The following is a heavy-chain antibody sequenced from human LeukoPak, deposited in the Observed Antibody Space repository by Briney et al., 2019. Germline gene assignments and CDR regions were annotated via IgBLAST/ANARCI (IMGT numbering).Heavy chain of an antibody. CDR3: AREAAAGCFDY. D-gene: IGHD6-13*01. CDR2: IYYSGST. Sequence: PGGSLRLSCVASGFTFSDYYMSWIRQPPGKGLEWIGYIYYSGSTNYNPSLKSRVTISVDTSKNQFSLKLSSVTAADTAVYYCAREAAAGCFDYWGQGTLVTVSS. CDR1: GFTFSDYY. V-gene: IGHV4-59*01. J-gene: IGHJ4*02.